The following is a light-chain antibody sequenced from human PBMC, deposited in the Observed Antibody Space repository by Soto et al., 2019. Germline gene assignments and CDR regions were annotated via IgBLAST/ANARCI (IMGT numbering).Light chain of an antibody. CDR3: QQYSSSIFT. CDR2: GAS. CDR1: QSVSSSY. V-gene: IGKV3-20*01. Sequence: EIVLTQSPGTLSLSPGERATLSCRASQSVSSSYLAWYQQKPGQAPRLLIHGASSRATGIPDRFSGSGSGTDFTLTISRLEPEGFAVYYCQQYSSSIFTFGPGTKVDIK. J-gene: IGKJ3*01.